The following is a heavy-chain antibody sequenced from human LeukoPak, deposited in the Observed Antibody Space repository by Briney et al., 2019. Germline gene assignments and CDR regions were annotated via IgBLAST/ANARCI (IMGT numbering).Heavy chain of an antibody. CDR1: GFNVSSNY. D-gene: IGHD6-19*01. V-gene: IGHV3-53*01. CDR2: IYSSGST. Sequence: PGGSLRLSCAASGFNVSSNYMSWVRQAPGKGLEWVSVIYSSGSTYSADSVKGRFTISRDNSKNTLYLQMNSLRAEDTAVYYCASTSSGYLYYFNYWGQGTLVTVSS. CDR3: ASTSSGYLYYFNY. J-gene: IGHJ4*02.